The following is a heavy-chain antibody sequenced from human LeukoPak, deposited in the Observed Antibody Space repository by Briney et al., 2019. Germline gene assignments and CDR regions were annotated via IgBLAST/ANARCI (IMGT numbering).Heavy chain of an antibody. CDR2: INWNSGSI. CDR3: AKVTKRLDYDDNKGYMDV. CDR1: GFTFSSYG. V-gene: IGHV3-20*04. Sequence: PGGSLRLSCAASGFTFSSYGMSWVRQAPGKGLEWVSGINWNSGSIGYADSVKGRFTISRDNAKNSLFLQMNSLRAEDTALYYCAKVTKRLDYDDNKGYMDVWGKGTTVTISS. J-gene: IGHJ6*03. D-gene: IGHD4-17*01.